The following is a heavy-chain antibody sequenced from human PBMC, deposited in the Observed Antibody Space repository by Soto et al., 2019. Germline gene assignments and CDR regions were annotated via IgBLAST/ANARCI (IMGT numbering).Heavy chain of an antibody. CDR3: AKDGSGSSSPEPNWFDP. V-gene: IGHV3-23*01. CDR2: ISGSGGST. Sequence: EVQLLESGGGLVQPGGSLRLSCAASGFTFSSYAMSWVRQAPGKGLEWVSAISGSGGSTYYADSVKGRFTISRDNSKNTLYLQMNSLRAEDTAVYYCAKDGSGSSSPEPNWFDPWGQGTLVTVSS. D-gene: IGHD6-6*01. CDR1: GFTFSSYA. J-gene: IGHJ5*02.